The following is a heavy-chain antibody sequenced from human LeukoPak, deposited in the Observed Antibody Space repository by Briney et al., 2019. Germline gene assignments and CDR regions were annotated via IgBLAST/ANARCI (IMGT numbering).Heavy chain of an antibody. CDR2: IWYDGSDK. CDR3: VKDLGRYRNNCFDY. Sequence: PGGSLRLSCAAFGFTFSSFGMHWVRQAPGKGLEWVAVIWYDGSDKYSADSVKGRFTISRDNSKNTLYLQMNSLRAEDTAVYYCVKDLGRYRNNCFDYWGQGTLVTVSS. CDR1: GFTFSSFG. J-gene: IGHJ4*02. V-gene: IGHV3-33*06. D-gene: IGHD1-26*01.